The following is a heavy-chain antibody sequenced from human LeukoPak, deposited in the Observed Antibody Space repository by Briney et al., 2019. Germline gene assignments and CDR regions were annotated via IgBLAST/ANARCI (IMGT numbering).Heavy chain of an antibody. Sequence: GGSLRLSCAVSGFTVSSNYMSWVRQAPGTALEWVSVIYSGGSTDYADSVKGRFTISRDNSKNTLYLQMNSLRAEDTAIYYCARDLNNGSYHWFDPWGQGTLVTVSS. D-gene: IGHD1-26*01. CDR2: IYSGGST. V-gene: IGHV3-66*01. J-gene: IGHJ5*02. CDR3: ARDLNNGSYHWFDP. CDR1: GFTVSSNY.